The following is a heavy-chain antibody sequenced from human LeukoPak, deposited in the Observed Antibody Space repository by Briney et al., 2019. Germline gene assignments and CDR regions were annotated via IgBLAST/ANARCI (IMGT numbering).Heavy chain of an antibody. CDR3: ARAPSEIGGYYPEYFRH. CDR2: IKSDGST. D-gene: IGHD3-22*01. J-gene: IGHJ1*01. CDR1: GFSVSSKY. V-gene: IGHV3-74*01. Sequence: GGSLRLSCAASGFSVSSKYMSWVRQAPGKGLVWVSRIKSDGSTNYADSVKGRFTISRDNAKNTLSLRMNSLRAEDTGVYYCARAPSEIGGYYPEYFRHWGQGTLVTVSS.